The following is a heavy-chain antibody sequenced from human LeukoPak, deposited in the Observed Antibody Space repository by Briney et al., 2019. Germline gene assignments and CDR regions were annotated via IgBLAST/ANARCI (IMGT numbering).Heavy chain of an antibody. CDR2: IWYDGSNK. Sequence: GGSLRLSCAASGFTFSSYGMHWVRQAPGKGLEWVAVIWYDGSNKYYADSVKGRFTISRDNSKNTLYLQMNSLRAEDTAVYYCARGQTGTFIYYYYGMDVWGQGTTVTVSS. CDR1: GFTFSSYG. D-gene: IGHD1-1*01. V-gene: IGHV3-33*01. CDR3: ARGQTGTFIYYYYGMDV. J-gene: IGHJ6*02.